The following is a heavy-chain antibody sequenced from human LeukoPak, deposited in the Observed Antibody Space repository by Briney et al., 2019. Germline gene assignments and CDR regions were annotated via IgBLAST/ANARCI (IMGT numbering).Heavy chain of an antibody. CDR3: ARGSYSNSWYGSEYFQH. V-gene: IGHV3-74*01. CDR2: INGNGSTT. Sequence: AGGSLRLSCAASGFTFSSHWMHWVRQAPGKGLVWVSRINGNGSTTTYADSVKGRFTISRDNAKNTLYLQMSSLSAEDTAVYYCARGSYSNSWYGSEYFQHWGQGTLVTVSS. CDR1: GFTFSSHW. J-gene: IGHJ1*01. D-gene: IGHD6-13*01.